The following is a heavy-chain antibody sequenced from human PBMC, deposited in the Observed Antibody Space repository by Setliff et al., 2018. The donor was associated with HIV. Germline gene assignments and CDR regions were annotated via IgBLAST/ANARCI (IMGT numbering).Heavy chain of an antibody. J-gene: IGHJ3*01. Sequence: ASVKVSCKASGYMILGYKMNWVRQAPGQRLEWIGRISPDNGVAEYAPKFQGRVRMTLGTSISTAYLEIPRLTSGDAAVYYCARPRVFDSFDVWGQGTRVTVSS. CDR2: ISPDNGVA. V-gene: IGHV1-2*06. CDR3: ARPRVFDSFDV. CDR1: GYMILGYK.